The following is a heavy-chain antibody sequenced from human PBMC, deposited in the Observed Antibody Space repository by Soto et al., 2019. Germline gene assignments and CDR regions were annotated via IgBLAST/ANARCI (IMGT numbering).Heavy chain of an antibody. D-gene: IGHD3-9*01. Sequence: GASVKVSCKASGYTFTSYAMHWVRQAPGQRLEWMGWINAGNGNTKYSQKFQGRVTITRDTSASTAYMELSSLRSEDTAVYYCARVRYFDCFGDYFDYWGQGTLVTVSS. J-gene: IGHJ4*02. V-gene: IGHV1-3*01. CDR3: ARVRYFDCFGDYFDY. CDR1: GYTFTSYA. CDR2: INAGNGNT.